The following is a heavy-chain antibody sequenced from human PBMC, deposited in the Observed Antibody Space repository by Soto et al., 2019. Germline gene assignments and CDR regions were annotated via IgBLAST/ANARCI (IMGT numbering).Heavy chain of an antibody. J-gene: IGHJ5*02. CDR1: GFTFSDYY. CDR2: ISSSGSTI. CDR3: ARILWFGEPHWFDP. V-gene: IGHV3-11*01. D-gene: IGHD3-10*01. Sequence: KPXESLRLSGAASGFTFSDYYMSWIRQAPGKGLEWVSYISSSGSTIYYADSVKGRFTISRDNAKNSLYLQMNSLRAEDTAVYYCARILWFGEPHWFDPWGQGTLVTVYS.